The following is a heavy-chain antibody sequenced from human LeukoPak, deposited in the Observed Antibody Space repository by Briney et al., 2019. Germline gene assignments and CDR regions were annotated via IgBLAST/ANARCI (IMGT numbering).Heavy chain of an antibody. CDR2: IYYSGST. D-gene: IGHD5-24*01. CDR3: ARVRDGYNAPFFDY. J-gene: IGHJ4*02. V-gene: IGHV4-59*01. CDR1: GGSISSYY. Sequence: SETLSLTCTVSGGSISSYYWSWIRQPPGKGLEWIGYIYYSGSTNYNPSLKSRVTISVDTSKNQFSLKLSSVTAADTAVYYCARVRDGYNAPFFDYWGQGTLVTVSS.